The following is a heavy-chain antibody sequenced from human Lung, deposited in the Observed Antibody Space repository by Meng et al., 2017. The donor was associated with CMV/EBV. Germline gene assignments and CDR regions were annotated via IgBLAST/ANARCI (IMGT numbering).Heavy chain of an antibody. CDR2: ISYDGSNK. J-gene: IGHJ4*02. CDR3: AKERLTWELRYQMPY. Sequence: SGFTFSRYGMHWVRQSPGKGLEWVAVISYDGSNKYYADTVKGRFTISRDNSRDTLYLQMNRLRTEDTAVYYCAKERLTWELRYQMPYWGQGTLVTVSS. V-gene: IGHV3-30*18. D-gene: IGHD1-26*01. CDR1: GFTFSRYG.